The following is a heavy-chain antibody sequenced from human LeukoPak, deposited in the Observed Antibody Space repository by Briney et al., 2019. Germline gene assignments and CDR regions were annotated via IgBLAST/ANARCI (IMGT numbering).Heavy chain of an antibody. V-gene: IGHV4-30-2*05. D-gene: IGHD3-10*01. CDR2: IYHSGST. Sequence: SETLSLTCAVSGGSISSGGYSWSWIRQPPGKGLEWIGYIYHSGSTYYNPSLKSRVTISVDTSKNQFSLKLSSVTAADTAVYYCARAVYGSGSSIDRGMDVWGQGTTVTVSS. CDR3: ARAVYGSGSSIDRGMDV. J-gene: IGHJ6*02. CDR1: GGSISSGGYS.